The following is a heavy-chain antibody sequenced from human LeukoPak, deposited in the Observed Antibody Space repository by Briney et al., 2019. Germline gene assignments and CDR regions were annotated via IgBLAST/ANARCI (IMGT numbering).Heavy chain of an antibody. D-gene: IGHD1-26*01. Sequence: ASVKVSCKASAYTFNRYGISWVRQAPGQGLEWMGWISAKNGNTIYAQKDQGRVTMTTDTSTSTAYMELRSLRSDDTVIYYCARDKGWEEKPDFFYCWGQGPLVIASS. CDR1: AYTFNRYG. V-gene: IGHV1-18*01. J-gene: IGHJ4*02. CDR2: ISAKNGNT. CDR3: ARDKGWEEKPDFFYC.